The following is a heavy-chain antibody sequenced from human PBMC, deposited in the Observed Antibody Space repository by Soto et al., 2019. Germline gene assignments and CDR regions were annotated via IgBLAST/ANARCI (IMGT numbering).Heavy chain of an antibody. J-gene: IGHJ5*02. V-gene: IGHV4-34*01. CDR3: ARVPMNYDFWSGYYRGNYWFDP. Sequence: SETLSLTCAVYGGSFSGYYWSWIRQPPGKGLEWIGEINHSGSTNYNPSLKSRVTISVDTSKNQFSLKLSSVTAADTAVYYCARVPMNYDFWSGYYRGNYWFDPWGQGTLVTVSS. CDR1: GGSFSGYY. D-gene: IGHD3-3*01. CDR2: INHSGST.